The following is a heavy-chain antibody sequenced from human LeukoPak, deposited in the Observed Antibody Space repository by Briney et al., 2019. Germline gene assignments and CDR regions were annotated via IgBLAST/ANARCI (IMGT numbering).Heavy chain of an antibody. CDR1: GFTFSTYS. CDR3: ASRHCSGENCYAGPLDF. Sequence: GGSLRLSCAASGFTFSTYSMNWVRQVPGKGLEWVSSITSNSVYMYYADSVEGRFTVSSDVSKNTLYLQMNNLRGEDTAVYYCASRHCSGENCYAGPLDFWGQGIQVTVSS. J-gene: IGHJ4*02. CDR2: ITSNSVYM. D-gene: IGHD2-8*02. V-gene: IGHV3-21*04.